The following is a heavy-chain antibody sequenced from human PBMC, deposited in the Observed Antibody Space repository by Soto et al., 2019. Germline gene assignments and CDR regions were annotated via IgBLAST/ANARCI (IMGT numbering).Heavy chain of an antibody. CDR3: AKSPWEAYGSGSYQPFDY. CDR1: GFTFDDYA. D-gene: IGHD3-10*01. Sequence: SGGSLRLSCAASGFTFDDYAMHWVRQAPGKGLEWVSGISWNSGSIGYADSVKGRFTISRDNAKNSLYLQMNSLRAEDTALYYCAKSPWEAYGSGSYQPFDYWGQGTLVTVSS. J-gene: IGHJ4*02. V-gene: IGHV3-9*01. CDR2: ISWNSGSI.